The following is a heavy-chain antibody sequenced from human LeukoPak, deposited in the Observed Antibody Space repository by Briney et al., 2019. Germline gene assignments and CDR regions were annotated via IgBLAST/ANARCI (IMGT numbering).Heavy chain of an antibody. J-gene: IGHJ6*04. D-gene: IGHD3-16*01. CDR3: ARDPGYESWSPFWGGMDV. CDR2: ITRDGSST. V-gene: IGHV3-74*01. CDR1: GFTFSSSW. Sequence: PGGSLRLSCAASGFTFSSSWMHWVRQAPGKGLVWVSRITRDGSSTTYADSVKGRFTTSRDNAMNTLYLQMDSLRDDDTAVYYCARDPGYESWSPFWGGMDVWGNGTTVIVSS.